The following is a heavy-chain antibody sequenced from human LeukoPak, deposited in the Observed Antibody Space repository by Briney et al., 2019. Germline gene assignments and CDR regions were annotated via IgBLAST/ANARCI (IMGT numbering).Heavy chain of an antibody. D-gene: IGHD3-22*01. Sequence: GGSLRLSCAASGFAFSSYNMNWVRQAPGKGLEWISYIGSSGSPTHYADSVGGRFTISRDNAKDSLYLQMNSLRDEDTAVYFCARRPYSDTSGRLSDVWGQGTTVTVSS. CDR2: IGSSGSPT. CDR1: GFAFSSYN. V-gene: IGHV3-48*02. J-gene: IGHJ6*02. CDR3: ARRPYSDTSGRLSDV.